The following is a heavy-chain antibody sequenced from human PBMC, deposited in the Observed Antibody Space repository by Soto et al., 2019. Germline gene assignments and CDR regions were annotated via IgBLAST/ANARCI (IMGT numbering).Heavy chain of an antibody. Sequence: SETLSLTFFVSGDSINNTYWWSWVRQAPEKGLEWIGEIYHTGGRSYMPSLRGRITLSVDTSKNQFSLKLTSVTTADTAVYYCARAVYCPTANSWHAFHYSNIVVWGQGTAETVSS. CDR2: IYHTGGR. V-gene: IGHV4-4*02. CDR1: GDSINNTYW. D-gene: IGHD2-8*01. CDR3: ARAVYCPTANSWHAFHYSNIVV. J-gene: IGHJ6*02.